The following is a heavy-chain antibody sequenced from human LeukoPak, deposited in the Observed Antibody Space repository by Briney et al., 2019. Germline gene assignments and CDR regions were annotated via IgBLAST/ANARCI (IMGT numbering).Heavy chain of an antibody. J-gene: IGHJ4*02. CDR2: INSDGSST. V-gene: IGHV3-74*01. CDR1: GFTFSSYW. Sequence: PGGSLRLSCAASGFTFSSYWMHWVRQAPGKGLVWVSRINSDGSSTSYADSVKGRFTISRDNAKNTLYLQMNSLRAEDTAVYYCARGIAAADLDYWGQGTLVTVSS. CDR3: ARGIAAADLDY. D-gene: IGHD6-13*01.